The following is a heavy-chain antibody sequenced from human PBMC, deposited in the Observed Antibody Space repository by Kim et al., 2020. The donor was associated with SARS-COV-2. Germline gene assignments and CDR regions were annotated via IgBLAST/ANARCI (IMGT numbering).Heavy chain of an antibody. V-gene: IGHV1-69*13. D-gene: IGHD5-12*01. CDR3: ARVSGYSGYDFSVPGAEGWENNYYYGMDV. J-gene: IGHJ6*02. CDR2: IIPIFGTA. CDR1: GGTFSSYA. Sequence: SVKVSCKASGGTFSSYAISWVRQAPGQGLEWMGGIIPIFGTANYAQKFQGRVTITADESTSTAYMELSSLRSEDTAVYYCARVSGYSGYDFSVPGAEGWENNYYYGMDVWGQGTTVTVSS.